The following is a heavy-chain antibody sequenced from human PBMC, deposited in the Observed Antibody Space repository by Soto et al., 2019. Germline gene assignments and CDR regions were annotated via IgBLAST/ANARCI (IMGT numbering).Heavy chain of an antibody. CDR3: ARGGDHHYYGMDV. V-gene: IGHV3-21*01. D-gene: IGHD2-21*02. J-gene: IGHJ6*02. CDR1: GFTFSSYS. Sequence: PGGSLRLSCAASGFTFSSYSMNWVRQAPGKGLEWVSSISSSSSYIYYADSVKGRFTISRDNAKNSLYLQMNSLRAEDTAVYYCARGGDHHYYGMDVWGQGTTVTVSS. CDR2: ISSSSSYI.